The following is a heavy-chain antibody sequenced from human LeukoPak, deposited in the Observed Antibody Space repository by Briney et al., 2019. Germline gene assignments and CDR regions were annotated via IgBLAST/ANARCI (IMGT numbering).Heavy chain of an antibody. Sequence: GGSLRLSCAASGFSLSENWMCWVRQAPGKGPEWVANIRPDGNVAFHVDFVKGRFSISRDNAKNTLYLQMNGLRVEDTALYYCARDDHWGWDKWGRGTLVTVSS. CDR1: GFSLSENW. V-gene: IGHV3-7*01. J-gene: IGHJ4*02. CDR2: IRPDGNVA. CDR3: ARDDHWGWDK. D-gene: IGHD7-27*01.